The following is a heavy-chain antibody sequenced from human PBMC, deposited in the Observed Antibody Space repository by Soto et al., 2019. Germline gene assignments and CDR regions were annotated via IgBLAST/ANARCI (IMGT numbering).Heavy chain of an antibody. CDR2: ISGSGGST. J-gene: IGHJ4*02. D-gene: IGHD2-2*01. V-gene: IGHV3-23*01. CDR3: AKVSRGIGVVPAARN. CDR1: GHTFHNYA. Sequence: EVQLLESGGGLVQPGGSLRLSCVASGHTFHNYAMSWVRQAPGKGLEWVSGISGSGGSTYYADSVRGRFTISRDDSKNKLYLQMNSLRAEDTAVYYCAKVSRGIGVVPAARNWGQGTLVTVSS.